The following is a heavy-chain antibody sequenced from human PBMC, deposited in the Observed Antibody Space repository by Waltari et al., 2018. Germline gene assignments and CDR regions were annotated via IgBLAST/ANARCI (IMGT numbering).Heavy chain of an antibody. CDR3: ARGLSGVVIPRPRAFDY. J-gene: IGHJ4*02. CDR1: GGSFSGYY. V-gene: IGHV4-34*01. CDR2: INHSGST. Sequence: QVQLQQWGARLLKPSETLSLTCAVYGGSFSGYYWSWIRQPPGKGLEWIGEINHSGSTNYNPSLKSRVTISVDTSKNQFSLKLSSVTAADTAVYYCARGLSGVVIPRPRAFDYWGQGTLVTVSS. D-gene: IGHD3-3*01.